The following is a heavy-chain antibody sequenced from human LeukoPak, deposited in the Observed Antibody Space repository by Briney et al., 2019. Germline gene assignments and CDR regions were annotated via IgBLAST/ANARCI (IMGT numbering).Heavy chain of an antibody. D-gene: IGHD3-3*01. Sequence: IPSETLSLTCTVSGGSISSYYWSWIRQPPGKGLEWTGEINHSGSTNYNPSLKSRVTISVDTSKNQFSLKLSSVTAADTAVYYCARVILRFLDGWFDPWGQGTLVTVSS. CDR1: GGSISSYY. CDR2: INHSGST. V-gene: IGHV4-34*01. J-gene: IGHJ5*02. CDR3: ARVILRFLDGWFDP.